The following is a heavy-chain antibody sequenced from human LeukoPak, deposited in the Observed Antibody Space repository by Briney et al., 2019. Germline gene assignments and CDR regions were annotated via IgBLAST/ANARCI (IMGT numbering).Heavy chain of an antibody. CDR2: IHCSGST. J-gene: IGHJ4*02. D-gene: IGHD1-20*01. CDR3: ARLDGNWNYFDY. CDR1: GASITTYY. V-gene: IGHV4-59*08. Sequence: SETLSLTCSVSGASITTYYWSWIRQPPGKGLEWIAYIHCSGSTSYNPSLKSRLTISLDTSKNQFSLKLSSVTAADTAVYHCARLDGNWNYFDYWGQGTLVTVSS.